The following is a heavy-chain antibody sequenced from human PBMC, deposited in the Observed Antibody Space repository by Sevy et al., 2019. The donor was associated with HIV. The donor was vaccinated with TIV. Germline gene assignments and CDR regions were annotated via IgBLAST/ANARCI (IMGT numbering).Heavy chain of an antibody. CDR1: GFTFSSYA. CDR2: ISYNGSKK. CDR3: ARVAGPLTGPVYFDY. J-gene: IGHJ4*02. Sequence: GGSLRLSCAASGFTFSSYAMHWVRQPPGKGLEWVAVISYNGSKKYYADSVKGRFTISRYNSKNTLYLQMNSLSAEETAVYYCARVAGPLTGPVYFDYWGQGTLVTVSS. D-gene: IGHD7-27*01. V-gene: IGHV3-30-3*01.